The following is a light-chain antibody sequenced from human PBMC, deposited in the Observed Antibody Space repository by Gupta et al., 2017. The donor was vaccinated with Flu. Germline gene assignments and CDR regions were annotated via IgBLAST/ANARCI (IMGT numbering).Light chain of an antibody. V-gene: IGLV3-25*03. CDR1: ALQKQD. CDR2: KDT. J-gene: IGLJ3*02. Sequence: KTASITCYVDALQKQDGFWDHHKPGQAPGLVIYKDTDSLAGSPGRFSASRSAPTDTVTISGGHDEAAADYYCQSADTRGNNWVFGRGTKLTVL. CDR3: QSADTRGNNWV.